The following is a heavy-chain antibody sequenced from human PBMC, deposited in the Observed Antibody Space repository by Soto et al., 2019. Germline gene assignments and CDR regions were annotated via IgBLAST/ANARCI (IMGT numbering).Heavy chain of an antibody. Sequence: SGGSLRLSCAAPGFTFSDYYMSWIRQAPGKGLEWVSYIGSSDNIIYYADSVKGRFTISRDNAKNSLYLQMNSLRAEDTAVYYCARDLGYYESSGYFDYWGQGTLVTVSS. D-gene: IGHD3-22*01. CDR1: GFTFSDYY. V-gene: IGHV3-11*01. J-gene: IGHJ4*02. CDR2: IGSSDNII. CDR3: ARDLGYYESSGYFDY.